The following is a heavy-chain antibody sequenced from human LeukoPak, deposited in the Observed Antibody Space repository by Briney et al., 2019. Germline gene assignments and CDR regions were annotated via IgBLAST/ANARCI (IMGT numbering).Heavy chain of an antibody. Sequence: GGSLRLSCAASGFTFSSYAMSWVRQAPGKGLEWVGRIKSKTDGGTTDYAAPVKGRFTLSRDDSKNTLYMQMNSLKTEDTAVYYCTTFSSTVTTYIDYWGQGTLVTVSS. V-gene: IGHV3-15*01. D-gene: IGHD4-17*01. J-gene: IGHJ4*02. CDR1: GFTFSSYA. CDR2: IKSKTDGGTT. CDR3: TTFSSTVTTYIDY.